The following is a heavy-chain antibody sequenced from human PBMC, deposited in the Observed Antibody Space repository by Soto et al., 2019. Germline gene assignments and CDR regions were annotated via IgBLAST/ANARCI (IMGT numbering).Heavy chain of an antibody. CDR1: GGTFSSYA. J-gene: IGHJ4*02. CDR3: WRGGYSSSYRLDY. D-gene: IGHD6-6*01. CDR2: IMPIIGTA. Sequence: QVQLVQSGAEVKKPGSSVKVSCKPSGGTFSSYAINWVRQLPGQGLEWLGGIMPIIGTANYAQMFQSRVTITADESTSTAYMELSSLRSEDTTVYYWWRGGYSSSYRLDYWGQGTLVTVSS. V-gene: IGHV1-69*01.